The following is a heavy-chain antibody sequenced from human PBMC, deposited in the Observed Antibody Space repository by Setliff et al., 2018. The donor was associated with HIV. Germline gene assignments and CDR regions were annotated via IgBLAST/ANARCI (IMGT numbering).Heavy chain of an antibody. Sequence: GGSLRLSCAASGFTFSNYAMSWVRQAPGKGLEWVSAISGSGGSTYYADSVKGRFTISRDNSKNTLYLQMSSLRAADSAVYYCVKSASWDLRGWLHWGQGTLVTVSS. CDR2: ISGSGGST. V-gene: IGHV3-23*01. CDR3: VKSASWDLRGWLH. J-gene: IGHJ1*01. CDR1: GFTFSNYA. D-gene: IGHD6-19*01.